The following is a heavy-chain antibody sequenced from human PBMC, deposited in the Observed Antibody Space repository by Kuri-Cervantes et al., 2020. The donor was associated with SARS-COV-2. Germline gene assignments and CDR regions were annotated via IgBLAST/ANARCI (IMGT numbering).Heavy chain of an antibody. CDR1: GYSFTSYW. V-gene: IGHV5-51*01. Sequence: GGSLRLSCKGSGYSFTSYWIGWVRQMPGKGLEWMGIIYPGDSDTRYSPSFQGQVTISADKSISTAYLQWSSPKASDTAMYYCARPLYYYDSSGYPGSVVAFDIWGQGTMVTVSS. CDR2: IYPGDSDT. CDR3: ARPLYYYDSSGYPGSVVAFDI. J-gene: IGHJ3*02. D-gene: IGHD3-22*01.